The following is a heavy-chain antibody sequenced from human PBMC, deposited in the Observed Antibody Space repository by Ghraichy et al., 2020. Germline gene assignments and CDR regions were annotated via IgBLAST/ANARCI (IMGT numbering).Heavy chain of an antibody. D-gene: IGHD3-16*01. V-gene: IGHV4-34*01. CDR1: NGSFSGYY. CDR2: IDQSGST. J-gene: IGHJ6*02. CDR3: ARVKWRGDPYTYYGMDI. Sequence: ESLNISCAVYNGSFSGYYWSWIRQPPGKGLEWIGEIDQSGSTYYTPSLKSRVTLSVDTSKSQVSLKLSSLTAADTAVYYCARVKWRGDPYTYYGMDIWGQGTAVTVSS.